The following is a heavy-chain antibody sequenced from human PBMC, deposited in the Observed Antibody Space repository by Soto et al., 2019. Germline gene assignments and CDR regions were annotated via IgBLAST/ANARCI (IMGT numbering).Heavy chain of an antibody. J-gene: IGHJ6*02. V-gene: IGHV1-18*01. Sequence: ASVKVSCKASGYTFTSYGISWVRQAPGRGLEWMGWISAYNGNTNYAQKLQGRVTMTTDTSTSTAYMELRSLRSDDTAVYYCARVPQRGYSYGAPRYYGMDVWGQGTTVTISS. D-gene: IGHD5-18*01. CDR2: ISAYNGNT. CDR1: GYTFTSYG. CDR3: ARVPQRGYSYGAPRYYGMDV.